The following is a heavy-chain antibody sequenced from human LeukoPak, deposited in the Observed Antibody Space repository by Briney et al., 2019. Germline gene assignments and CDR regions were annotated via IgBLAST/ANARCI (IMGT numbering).Heavy chain of an antibody. CDR1: GFTVSSNE. CDR2: ISGSGGFT. D-gene: IGHD6-13*01. J-gene: IGHJ5*02. Sequence: GGSLRLSCAASGFTVSSNEMSWVRQAPGKGPELVAYISGSGGFTNYADLVKGRFTISRDNSKNTMYLEMNTLSADDTALYYCARDASIAAAGGWFDPWGQGTLVTVSS. CDR3: ARDASIAAAGGWFDP. V-gene: IGHV3-23*01.